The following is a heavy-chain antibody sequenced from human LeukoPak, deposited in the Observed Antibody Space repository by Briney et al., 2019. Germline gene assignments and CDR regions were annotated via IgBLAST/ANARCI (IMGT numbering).Heavy chain of an antibody. J-gene: IGHJ5*02. CDR2: ISGSGGST. CDR3: AKGPWSSGWPVDNWFDP. CDR1: GSTFSSYA. Sequence: PGGSLRLSCAASGSTFSSYAMSWVRQAPGKGLEWVSAISGSGGSTYYADSVKGRFTISRDNSKNTLYLQINSLRAEDTAVYYCAKGPWSSGWPVDNWFDPWGQGTLVTVSS. V-gene: IGHV3-23*01. D-gene: IGHD6-19*01.